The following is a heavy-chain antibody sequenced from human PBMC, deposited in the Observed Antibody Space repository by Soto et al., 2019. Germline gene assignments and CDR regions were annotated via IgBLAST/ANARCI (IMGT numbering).Heavy chain of an antibody. Sequence: QLQLQESGPGLVKPSETLSLTCTVSGGSISSSSYYWGWIRQPPGKGLEWIGSIYYSGSTYYNPSLKSRVTIAVHTSRNQFSLPLCAVTAAAAAVYYCARLDIAVAGIYFGYWGQGTLVTVSS. V-gene: IGHV4-39*01. J-gene: IGHJ4*02. CDR1: GGSISSSSYY. CDR3: ARLDIAVAGIYFGY. D-gene: IGHD6-19*01. CDR2: IYYSGST.